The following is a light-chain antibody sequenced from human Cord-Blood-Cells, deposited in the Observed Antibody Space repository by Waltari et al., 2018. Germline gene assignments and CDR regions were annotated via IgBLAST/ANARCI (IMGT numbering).Light chain of an antibody. CDR3: AAWDDSLSGPV. Sequence: QSVLTQPPSASGTPGQRVTIPCSGSSSNVRSNYVYWYQQLPGTAPKPLIYKNNQRPSAVPDRFSGSWSGTSASLAISGLRSEDEAGYYCAAWDDSLSGPVFGGGTKLTVL. J-gene: IGLJ2*01. CDR2: KNN. CDR1: SSNVRSNY. V-gene: IGLV1-47*01.